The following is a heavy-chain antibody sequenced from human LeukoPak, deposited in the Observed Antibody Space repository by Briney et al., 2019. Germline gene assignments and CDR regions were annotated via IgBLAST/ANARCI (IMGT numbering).Heavy chain of an antibody. CDR3: AKEISSVEMATIPYGMDV. CDR2: ISYDANIK. V-gene: IGHV3-30-3*01. D-gene: IGHD5-24*01. CDR1: GFTFSNYA. Sequence: GGSLRLSCAASGFTFSNYAMHWVRQAPGKGLEWVAVISYDANIKYYADSVKGRFTISRDNSKNTLYLQMNSLRAEDTAVYYCAKEISSVEMATIPYGMDVWGQGTTVTVSS. J-gene: IGHJ6*02.